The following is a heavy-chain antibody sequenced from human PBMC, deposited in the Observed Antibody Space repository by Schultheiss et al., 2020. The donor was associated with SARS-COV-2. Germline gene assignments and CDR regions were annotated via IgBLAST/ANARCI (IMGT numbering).Heavy chain of an antibody. CDR1: GGSISSSSYY. D-gene: IGHD2-15*01. J-gene: IGHJ4*02. CDR3: ARGQWWADS. V-gene: IGHV4-39*07. CDR2: IYTSGST. Sequence: SETLSLTCTVSGGSISSSSYYWGWIRQPPGKGLEWIGSIYTSGSTNYNPSLKSRVTMSVDTSKNQFSLKLSSVTAADTAVYYCARGQWWADSWGPGTLVTVSS.